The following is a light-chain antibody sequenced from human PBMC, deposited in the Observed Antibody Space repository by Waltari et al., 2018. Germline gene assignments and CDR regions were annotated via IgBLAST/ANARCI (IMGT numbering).Light chain of an antibody. J-gene: IGLJ1*01. CDR1: TSDVGGYNY. CDR3: GSYRSSSARYV. V-gene: IGLV2-14*01. Sequence: QSALTQPASVSGSPGQSITISCTGSTSDVGGYNYVSWYQQHPGKAPKAMIYDVSNRPSGVSNRFPGSKSGNTASLIISGLQAEDEADYYCGSYRSSSARYVFGTGTKVTVL. CDR2: DVS.